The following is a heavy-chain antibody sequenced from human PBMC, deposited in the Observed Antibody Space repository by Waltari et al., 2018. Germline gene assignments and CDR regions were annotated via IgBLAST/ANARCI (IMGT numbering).Heavy chain of an antibody. V-gene: IGHV1-69*10. CDR2: SIPSLGIA. CDR1: GGTFSSYA. Sequence: QVQLVQSGAEVKKPGSSVKVSCKASGGTFSSYAISWVRQAPGRGLGGMGASIPSLGIATDAQKFQAKVTITADKSTSTAYMELNSLGSEDTAVYYCATSGEWGRLDFWGQGTLVTVPS. J-gene: IGHJ4*02. CDR3: ATSGEWGRLDF. D-gene: IGHD1-26*01.